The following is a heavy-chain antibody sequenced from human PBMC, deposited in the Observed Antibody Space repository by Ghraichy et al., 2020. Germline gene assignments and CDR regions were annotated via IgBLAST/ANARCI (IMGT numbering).Heavy chain of an antibody. CDR3: AREPHGGSGYDYGQYYYYGFDV. J-gene: IGHJ6*02. CDR1: GFRFSGYW. CDR2: IKEDGSEK. V-gene: IGHV3-7*01. D-gene: IGHD5-12*01. Sequence: GESLNISCAASGFRFSGYWMSWVRQAPGKGLEWVANIKEDGSEKYYVDSVKGRFTISRDNAKNSLYLQMNTLRAEDTAVYYCAREPHGGSGYDYGQYYYYGFDVWGQGTTVTVSS.